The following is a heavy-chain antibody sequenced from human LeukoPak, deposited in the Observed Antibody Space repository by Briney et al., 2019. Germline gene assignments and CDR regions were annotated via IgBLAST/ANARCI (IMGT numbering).Heavy chain of an antibody. CDR1: GFTVSSNY. D-gene: IGHD6-19*01. J-gene: IGHJ4*02. CDR3: ARGGSGWYVDY. Sequence: GGSLRLSCAASGFTVSSNYMSWVRQAPGKGLEWVSVIYSGGSTDYADSVKGRFTISRDNSKNTLYLRMNSLRAEDTAVYYCARGGSGWYVDYWGQGTLVTVSS. CDR2: IYSGGST. V-gene: IGHV3-66*01.